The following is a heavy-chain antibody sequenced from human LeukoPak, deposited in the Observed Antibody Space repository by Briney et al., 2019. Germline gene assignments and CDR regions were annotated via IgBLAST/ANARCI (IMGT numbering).Heavy chain of an antibody. CDR1: GFSSSSSNW. CDR2: IYHSGST. CDR3: ARDCGDYYGSGSYYYYMDV. J-gene: IGHJ6*03. V-gene: IGHV4-4*02. D-gene: IGHD3-10*01. Sequence: SETLSLNCAVSGFSSSSSNWWSWVRQPPGKGLEWIGEIYHSGSTNYNPSLKSRVTISVDKSKNQFSLKLSSVTAADTAVYYCARDCGDYYGSGSYYYYMDVWGKGTTVTVSS.